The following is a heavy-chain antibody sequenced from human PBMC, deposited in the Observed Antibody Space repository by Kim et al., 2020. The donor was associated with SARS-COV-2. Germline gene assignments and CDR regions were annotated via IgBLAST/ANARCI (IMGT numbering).Heavy chain of an antibody. CDR3: ARDRRIVVVVAAHYGMDV. CDR1: GFTFSDYY. CDR2: ISSSGSTI. J-gene: IGHJ6*02. V-gene: IGHV3-11*01. Sequence: GGSLRLSCAASGFTFSDYYMSWIRQAPGKGLEWVSYISSSGSTIYYADSVKGRFTISRDNAKNSLYLQMNSLRAEDTAVYYCARDRRIVVVVAAHYGMDVWGQGTTVTVSS. D-gene: IGHD2-15*01.